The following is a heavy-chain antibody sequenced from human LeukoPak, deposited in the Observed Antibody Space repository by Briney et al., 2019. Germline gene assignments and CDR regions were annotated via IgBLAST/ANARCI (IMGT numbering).Heavy chain of an antibody. V-gene: IGHV1-2*02. CDR1: GYTFTGYY. CDR3: ARDPGWFYYYYYMDV. CDR2: INPNSGGT. Sequence: GASVKVSCKASGYTFTGYYMHWARQAPGQGLEWMGWINPNSGGTNYAQKFQGRVTMTRDTSISTAYMELSRLRSDDTAVYYCARDPGWFYYYYYMDVWGKGTTVTVSS. J-gene: IGHJ6*03. D-gene: IGHD3-10*01.